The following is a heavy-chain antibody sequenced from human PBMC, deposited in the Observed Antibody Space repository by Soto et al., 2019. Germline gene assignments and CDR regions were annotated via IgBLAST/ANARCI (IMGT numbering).Heavy chain of an antibody. Sequence: PSETLSLTCAVYGGSFSGYYWSWIRQPPGKGLEWIGEINHSGSTNYNPSLKSRVTISVDTSKNQFSLKLSSVTAADTAVYYCARGASPLIDYWGQGTLVTVSS. CDR2: INHSGST. J-gene: IGHJ4*02. CDR1: GGSFSGYY. CDR3: ARGASPLIDY. V-gene: IGHV4-34*01. D-gene: IGHD1-26*01.